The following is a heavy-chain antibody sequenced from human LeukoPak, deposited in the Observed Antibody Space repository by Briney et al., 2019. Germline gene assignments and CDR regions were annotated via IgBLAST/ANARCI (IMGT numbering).Heavy chain of an antibody. J-gene: IGHJ6*02. CDR3: ARLGTDEYYYYYGMDV. CDR2: IYYSGNT. D-gene: IGHD1-1*01. Sequence: SETLSLTCTVTGGSISSYYWSWIRQPPGKGLEWIGYIYYSGNTNYNPSLRSRVTISVDTSKNQFSLKLSSVTAADRAVYYCARLGTDEYYYYYGMDVWGQGTTVTVSS. CDR1: GGSISSYY. V-gene: IGHV4-59*08.